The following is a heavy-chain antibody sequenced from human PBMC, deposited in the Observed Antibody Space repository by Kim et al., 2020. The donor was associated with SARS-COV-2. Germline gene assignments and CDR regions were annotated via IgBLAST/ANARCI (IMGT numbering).Heavy chain of an antibody. D-gene: IGHD6-13*01. Sequence: ADSLKGRFTNSRDNAGNSLYLEMNSLSADDTAVYYCARVPVGASSWYYFDSWGQGTLVTVSS. V-gene: IGHV3-11*05. CDR3: ARVPVGASSWYYFDS. J-gene: IGHJ4*02.